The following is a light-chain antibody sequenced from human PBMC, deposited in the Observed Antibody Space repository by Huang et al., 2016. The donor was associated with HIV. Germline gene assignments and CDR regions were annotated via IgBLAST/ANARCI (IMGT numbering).Light chain of an antibody. J-gene: IGKJ1*01. V-gene: IGKV1-5*03. Sequence: DIQMTQSPSTLSASVGDRVTITCRASQSISSWLAWYQQKPGKAPNLLIYKASSLERGVPSRFSCSGSGTEFTLTISSLQPDDIATYYCQQYNSYPWTFGQGTKVEIK. CDR1: QSISSW. CDR2: KAS. CDR3: QQYNSYPWT.